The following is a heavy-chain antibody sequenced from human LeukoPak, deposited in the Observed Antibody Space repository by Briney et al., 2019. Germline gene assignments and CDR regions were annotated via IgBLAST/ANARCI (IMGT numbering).Heavy chain of an antibody. CDR1: GFTFSSYS. CDR3: AWINYDILTAGGY. D-gene: IGHD3-9*01. Sequence: PGRSLRLSCAASGFTFSSYSMNWVRQAPGKGLEWVSSISSSSSYIYYADSVKGRFTITRDNAKNSLYLQMNSLRAEDTAVYYCAWINYDILTAGGYWGQGTLVTVSS. J-gene: IGHJ4*02. V-gene: IGHV3-21*01. CDR2: ISSSSSYI.